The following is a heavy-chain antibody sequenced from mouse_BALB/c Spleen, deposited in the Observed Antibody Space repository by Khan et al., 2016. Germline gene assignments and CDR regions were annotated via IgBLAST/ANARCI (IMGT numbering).Heavy chain of an antibody. CDR1: GYSITSDYA. CDR3: ARGYYGSRGYYFDY. Sequence: EVQLVESGPGLVKPSQSLSLTCTVTGYSITSDYAWNWIRQFPGNTLEWVGYINNGGGTNSNPSLKSRISITRDTSKNQFFLQLNSVTTEDTATYYCARGYYGSRGYYFDYWGQGTTLIVSS. V-gene: IGHV3-2*02. D-gene: IGHD1-1*01. CDR2: INNGGGT. J-gene: IGHJ2*01.